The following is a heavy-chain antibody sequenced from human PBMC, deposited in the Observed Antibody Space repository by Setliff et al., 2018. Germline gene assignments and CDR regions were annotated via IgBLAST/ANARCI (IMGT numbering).Heavy chain of an antibody. CDR2: INHSGST. Sequence: SETLSLTCAVYGGSFSTCYWIWIRQPPGKGLEWIGEINHSGSTNYNPSLKSRVTISVDTSKNQFSLKLSSVTAADTALYYCTVYTTGSSKDHYWGQGTLVTVSS. CDR3: TVYTTGSSKDHY. J-gene: IGHJ4*02. CDR1: GGSFSTCY. V-gene: IGHV4-34*01. D-gene: IGHD2-8*01.